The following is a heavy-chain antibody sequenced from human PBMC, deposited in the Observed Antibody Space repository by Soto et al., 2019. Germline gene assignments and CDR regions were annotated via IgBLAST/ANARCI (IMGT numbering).Heavy chain of an antibody. V-gene: IGHV1-18*01. CDR3: AREPNYFDY. CDR2: ISAYNGNT. J-gene: IGHJ4*02. Sequence: GAPAKASCEDSGYTYTSYAISWVRQAPGQGLEWMGWISAYNGNTKNAQKFQGRVTMTTDTSTSTAYMELRSLRSDDTAVYYCAREPNYFDYWGQGTLVTVSS. CDR1: GYTYTSYA.